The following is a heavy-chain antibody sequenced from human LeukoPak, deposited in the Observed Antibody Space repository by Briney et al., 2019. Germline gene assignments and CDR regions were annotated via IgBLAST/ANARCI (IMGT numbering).Heavy chain of an antibody. CDR1: GGSISSYY. Sequence: SETLSLTCTVSGGSISSYYWSWIRQPPGKGLEWIGNIYDRGSTKYNPSLKSRVTISVDTSKNQFSLRLSSVTAADTAVYYCARGRIFDSWGQGTLVTVSS. V-gene: IGHV4-59*01. J-gene: IGHJ4*02. D-gene: IGHD2-15*01. CDR3: ARGRIFDS. CDR2: IYDRGST.